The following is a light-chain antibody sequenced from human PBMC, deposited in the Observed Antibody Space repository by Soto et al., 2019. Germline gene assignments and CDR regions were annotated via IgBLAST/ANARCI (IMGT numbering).Light chain of an antibody. J-gene: IGLJ1*01. CDR1: SSDVGGYNY. V-gene: IGLV2-8*01. CDR2: EVS. Sequence: QSVLTQPPSASGSPGQSVTISCTGTSSDVGGYNYVSWYQQHPGKVPKLMIYEVSKRPSGVPDRFSGSKSGNTASLTVSGLQAEDEADYYCSSYAGSNNPYVFGTGTKLTVL. CDR3: SSYAGSNNPYV.